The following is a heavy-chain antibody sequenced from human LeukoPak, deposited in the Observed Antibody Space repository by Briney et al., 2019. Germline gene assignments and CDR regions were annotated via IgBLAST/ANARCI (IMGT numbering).Heavy chain of an antibody. CDR1: GCTFTGYY. D-gene: IGHD5-18*01. J-gene: IGHJ3*02. CDR2: INPNSGGT. Sequence: GASVKVSCKASGCTFTGYYMHWVRQAPGQGLEWMGWINPNSGGTNYAQKFQGRVTMTRDTSISTAYMELSRLRSDDTAVYYCARGVVGYSYAPDAFDIWGQGTMVTVSS. V-gene: IGHV1-2*02. CDR3: ARGVVGYSYAPDAFDI.